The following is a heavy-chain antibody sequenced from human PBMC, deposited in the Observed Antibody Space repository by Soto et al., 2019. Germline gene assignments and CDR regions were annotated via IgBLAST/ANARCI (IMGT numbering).Heavy chain of an antibody. J-gene: IGHJ5*02. Sequence: EVQLLESGGGLVQPGGSLRLSCAASGFTFSNYAKSWVRQAPGKGLEWVSSLSGSGGSTYYADSVKDRFTISRDNSKNTLYLQMNSLRAEDTALYYCAKSLHPYYYGSGYNWFDPWGQGTLVTVSS. D-gene: IGHD3-10*01. CDR3: AKSLHPYYYGSGYNWFDP. V-gene: IGHV3-23*01. CDR1: GFTFSNYA. CDR2: LSGSGGST.